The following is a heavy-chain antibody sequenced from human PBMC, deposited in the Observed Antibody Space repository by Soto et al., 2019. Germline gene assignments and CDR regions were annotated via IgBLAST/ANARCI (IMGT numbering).Heavy chain of an antibody. D-gene: IGHD3-3*01. J-gene: IGHJ5*02. V-gene: IGHV4-39*01. CDR2: IYYSGST. Sequence: QLQLQESGPGLVKPSETLSLNCTVSGGSISSSSYYWGWIRQPPGKGLEWIGSIYYSGSTYNNPSLKSRVTISDDTSKNQFSLKLSSVTAADTAVYYCARLLESYYAFSLGFDPWGQGTLVTVSS. CDR1: GGSISSSSYY. CDR3: ARLLESYYAFSLGFDP.